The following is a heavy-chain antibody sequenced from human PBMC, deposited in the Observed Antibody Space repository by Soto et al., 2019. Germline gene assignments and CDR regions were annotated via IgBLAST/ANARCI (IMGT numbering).Heavy chain of an antibody. V-gene: IGHV3-33*01. CDR3: ARAPNIGAFDI. CDR1: GFTFSSYG. D-gene: IGHD3-16*02. CDR2: IWYDGSNK. Sequence: GGSLRLSCAASGFTFSSYGMHWVRQAPGKGLEWVAVIWYDGSNKYYADSVKGRFTISRDNSKNTLYLQMNSLRAEDTAVYYCARAPNIGAFDIWGQGTMVTVSS. J-gene: IGHJ3*02.